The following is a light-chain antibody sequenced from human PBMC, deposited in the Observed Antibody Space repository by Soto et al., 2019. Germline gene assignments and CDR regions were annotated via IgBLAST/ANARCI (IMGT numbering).Light chain of an antibody. V-gene: IGLV2-23*02. CDR1: SSDVGSYNL. CDR2: DVT. Sequence: QSALTQPASVSGSPGQSITISCTGTSSDVGSYNLVSWYQQHPGKAPKLTIYDVTKRPSWVPDRFSGAKSGNSASLTISGLRAEDEADYYCCSYAGSYNLGVFGGGTKLTVL. CDR3: CSYAGSYNLGV. J-gene: IGLJ3*02.